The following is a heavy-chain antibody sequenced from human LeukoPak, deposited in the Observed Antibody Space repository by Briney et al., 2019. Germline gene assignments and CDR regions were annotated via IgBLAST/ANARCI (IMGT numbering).Heavy chain of an antibody. CDR1: GFTFSSYG. CDR3: AKATTVVTLLDY. CDR2: IRYDGSNK. D-gene: IGHD4-23*01. V-gene: IGHV3-30*02. J-gene: IGHJ4*02. Sequence: PGGSLRLSCAASGFTFSSYGMHWVRQAPGKGLEWVAFIRYDGSNKYYADSVKGRFTISRDNSKNTLYLQMNSLRAEDTAVYYCAKATTVVTLLDYWGQGTLVTVSS.